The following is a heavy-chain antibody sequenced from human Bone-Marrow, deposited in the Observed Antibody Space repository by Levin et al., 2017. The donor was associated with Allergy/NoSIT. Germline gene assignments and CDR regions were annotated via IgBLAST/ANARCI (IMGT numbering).Heavy chain of an antibody. CDR3: ARWGSSTSGSGFFDY. CDR1: GFTVSNNF. CDR2: IYSDGST. V-gene: IGHV3-53*01. D-gene: IGHD1-14*01. J-gene: IGHJ4*02. Sequence: PGGSLSLSCAASGFTVSNNFITWVRQAPGKGLEWVSLIYSDGSTFYADSVKGRFTISRDNSKNTLYLQMNSLRAEDTAVYYCARWGSSTSGSGFFDYWGQGTLVTVSS.